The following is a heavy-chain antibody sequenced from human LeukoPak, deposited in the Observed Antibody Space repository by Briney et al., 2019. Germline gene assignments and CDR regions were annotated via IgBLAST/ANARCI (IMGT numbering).Heavy chain of an antibody. J-gene: IGHJ2*01. CDR2: IYHNGNT. Sequence: PSETLSLTCTVSGGSITSNNWWSWVRQSPGKGLEWIGEIYHNGNTDYNPSLKSRVTISVDTSKNQFSLKLSSVTAADTAVYYCARVYYSSSYDYWYFDLWGRGTLVTVSS. D-gene: IGHD6-13*01. V-gene: IGHV4-4*02. CDR3: ARVYYSSSYDYWYFDL. CDR1: GGSITSNNW.